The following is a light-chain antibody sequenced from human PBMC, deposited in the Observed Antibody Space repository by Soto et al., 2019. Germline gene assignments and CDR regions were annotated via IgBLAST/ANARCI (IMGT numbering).Light chain of an antibody. CDR1: SSDVGSYNL. CDR3: CSYAGSSTFEV. J-gene: IGLJ1*01. Sequence: QSVLTQPASVSGSPGQSITISCTGTSSDVGSYNLVSWYQQHPGKAPKLMIYEVSKRPSGVSNRFSGSKSGNTASLTISGLEAEYEADYYCCSYAGSSTFEVFGTGTKLTVL. CDR2: EVS. V-gene: IGLV2-23*02.